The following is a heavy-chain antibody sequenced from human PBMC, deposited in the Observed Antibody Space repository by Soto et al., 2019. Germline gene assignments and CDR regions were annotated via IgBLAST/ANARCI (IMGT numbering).Heavy chain of an antibody. V-gene: IGHV1-46*01. CDR2: INPSGGST. D-gene: IGHD3-9*01. CDR3: ARDRLVIRPMYYFDY. CDR1: GYTFTSYY. J-gene: IGHJ4*02. Sequence: QVQLVQSGAEVKKPGASVKVSCKASGYTFTSYYMHWVRQAPGQGLEWMGIINPSGGSTSYAQKFQGRVTMTRDTSTSTVYMELSSLRSEDTAVYYCARDRLVIRPMYYFDYWGQGTLVTVSS.